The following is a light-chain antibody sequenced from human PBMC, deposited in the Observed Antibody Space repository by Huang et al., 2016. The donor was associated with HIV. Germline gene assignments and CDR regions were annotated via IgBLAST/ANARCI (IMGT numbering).Light chain of an antibody. CDR2: GAS. V-gene: IGKV3-20*01. CDR1: QTFSSDY. CDR3: QQYGSSLWT. Sequence: EIVLTQSPGTLSLSPGERATLSCRARQTFSSDYLAWYQQKPGQAPRLLIYGASTRATGIPDRCSGSGSGTEFTLTISRLEPEDFAVYYCQQYGSSLWTVGQGTKVEIK. J-gene: IGKJ1*01.